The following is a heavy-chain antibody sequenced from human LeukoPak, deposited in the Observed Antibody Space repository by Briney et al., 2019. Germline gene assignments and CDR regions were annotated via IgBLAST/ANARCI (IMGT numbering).Heavy chain of an antibody. J-gene: IGHJ4*02. CDR1: GGSISSGSYS. CDR3: ARVLRSHFDL. Sequence: SETLSLTCTVSGGSISSGSYSWSWVRQPAGKGLEWIGRTYRTGGTNYNPSLNSRATISVDTSKTQFSLKLTSVTAADTAVYYCARVLRSHFDLWGQGTLVTVSS. CDR2: TYRTGGT. V-gene: IGHV4-61*02.